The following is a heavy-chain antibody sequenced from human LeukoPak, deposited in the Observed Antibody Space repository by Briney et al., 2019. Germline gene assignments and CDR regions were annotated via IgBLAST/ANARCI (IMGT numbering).Heavy chain of an antibody. CDR2: IRGGGDT. CDR3: TGHGSGSY. V-gene: IGHV3-23*01. J-gene: IGHJ4*02. Sequence: PGGSLRLSCAVSGFTFSNNALTWFRQAPGKGLEWVSDIRGGGDTYYAESVKGRFTISRDNSKNILYLQMNSLRAEDTALYYATGHGSGSYWGQGTLVTVSS. D-gene: IGHD6-25*01. CDR1: GFTFSNNA.